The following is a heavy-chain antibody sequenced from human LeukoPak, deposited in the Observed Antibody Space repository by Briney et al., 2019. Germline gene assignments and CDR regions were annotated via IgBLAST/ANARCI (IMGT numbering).Heavy chain of an antibody. CDR2: IIPIFGTA. CDR1: GGTFSSYA. J-gene: IGHJ6*03. CDR3: ARGGPSGYYYYYYMDV. D-gene: IGHD6-25*01. V-gene: IGHV1-69*01. Sequence: GSSVKVSCKASGGTFSSYAISWVRQAPGQGLEWMGGIIPIFGTANYAQKFQGRVTITADESTSTAYMELSSLRSEDTAVYYCARGGPSGYYYYYYMDVWGKGTTVTVSS.